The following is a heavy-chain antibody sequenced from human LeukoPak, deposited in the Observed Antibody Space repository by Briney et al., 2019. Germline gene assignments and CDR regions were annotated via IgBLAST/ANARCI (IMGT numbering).Heavy chain of an antibody. CDR3: ARDRNYYDSSGYYSLDY. CDR2: INPNSGGT. Sequence: GASVKVSCKASGYTFTGYYMHWVRQAPGQGLEWMGWINPNSGGTSYAQKFQGGVTMTRDTSISTAYMELSRLRSDDTAVYYCARDRNYYDSSGYYSLDYWGQGTLVTVSS. CDR1: GYTFTGYY. J-gene: IGHJ4*02. V-gene: IGHV1-2*02. D-gene: IGHD3-22*01.